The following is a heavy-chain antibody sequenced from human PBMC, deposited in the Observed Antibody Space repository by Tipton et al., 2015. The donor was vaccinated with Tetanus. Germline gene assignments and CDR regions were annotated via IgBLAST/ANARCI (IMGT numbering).Heavy chain of an antibody. CDR3: AREDPYYYGMDV. Sequence: SLRLSCAASGFTFDDYAMHWVRQAPGKGLEWVSGISWNSGSIGYADSVKGRFTISRDNAKNSLNLQMNSLRAEDTAVYFCAREDPYYYGMDVWGQGTTVTVSS. J-gene: IGHJ6*02. CDR1: GFTFDDYA. V-gene: IGHV3-9*01. CDR2: ISWNSGSI.